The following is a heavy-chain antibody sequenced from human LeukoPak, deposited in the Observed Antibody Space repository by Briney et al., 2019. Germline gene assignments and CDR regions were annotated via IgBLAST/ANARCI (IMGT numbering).Heavy chain of an antibody. Sequence: SETLSLTCSVSGASISRQYWTWIRQPPGKGLEWIGYIYNSGSTNYNPSLKSRVTMSIDTSKNQFSLRLTSVTAADTAVYYCARRRIDSMYNWFDPWGQGTLVIVSS. V-gene: IGHV4-59*11. J-gene: IGHJ5*02. CDR1: GASISRQY. CDR2: IYNSGST. CDR3: ARRRIDSMYNWFDP. D-gene: IGHD2-21*01.